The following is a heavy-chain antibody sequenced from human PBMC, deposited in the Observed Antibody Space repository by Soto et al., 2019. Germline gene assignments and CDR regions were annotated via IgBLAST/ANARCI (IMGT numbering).Heavy chain of an antibody. D-gene: IGHD3-16*01. V-gene: IGHV1-8*01. CDR1: GYTFTSYD. CDR2: MNPNSGNT. CDR3: ASSIMGYYYYGMDV. J-gene: IGHJ6*04. Sequence: ASVKVSCKASGYTFTSYDINWVRQATGQGLEWMGWMNPNSGNTGYAQKFQGRVTMTRNTSISTAYMELSSLRSEDTAVYYCASSIMGYYYYGMDVRCKGTTVTVSS.